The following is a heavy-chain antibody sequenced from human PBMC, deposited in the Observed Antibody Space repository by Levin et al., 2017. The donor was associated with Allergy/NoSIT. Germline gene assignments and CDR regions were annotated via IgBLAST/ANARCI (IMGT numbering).Heavy chain of an antibody. D-gene: IGHD3-3*01. CDR1: GFTFSGHW. V-gene: IGHV3-74*03. J-gene: IGHJ5*02. CDR3: AKSDWFDP. Sequence: GGSLRLSCVDSGFTFSGHWMHWVRQTPGKGLEWVSRIRHDGSSTSYADSVKGRFTISRDNAKNTLYLQMNSLRVEDTAVYYCAKSDWFDPWGQGTLVTVSS. CDR2: IRHDGSST.